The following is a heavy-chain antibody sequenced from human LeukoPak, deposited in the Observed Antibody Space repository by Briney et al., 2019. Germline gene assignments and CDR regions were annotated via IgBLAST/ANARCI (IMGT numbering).Heavy chain of an antibody. Sequence: GRSLRLSCAASGFTFDDYAMHWVRQAPGKGLEWVSGISWNSGSIGYADSVKGRFTISRDNAKNSLYLQMNSLRAEDMALYYCAKDSEGGDYLGVFDYWGQGTLVTVSS. D-gene: IGHD4-17*01. J-gene: IGHJ4*02. V-gene: IGHV3-9*03. CDR1: GFTFDDYA. CDR3: AKDSEGGDYLGVFDY. CDR2: ISWNSGSI.